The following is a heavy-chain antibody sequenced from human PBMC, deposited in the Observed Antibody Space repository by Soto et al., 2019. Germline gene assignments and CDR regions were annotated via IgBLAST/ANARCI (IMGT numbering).Heavy chain of an antibody. Sequence: ASVKVSCKASGYTFTGYYMHWVRQAPGQGLEWMGIINPSGGSTSYAQKFQGRVTMTRDTSTSTVYMELSSLRSEDTAVYYCAREDHYYDSSGYLYYFDYWGQGTLVTVSS. D-gene: IGHD3-22*01. CDR1: GYTFTGYY. V-gene: IGHV1-46*01. CDR3: AREDHYYDSSGYLYYFDY. J-gene: IGHJ4*02. CDR2: INPSGGST.